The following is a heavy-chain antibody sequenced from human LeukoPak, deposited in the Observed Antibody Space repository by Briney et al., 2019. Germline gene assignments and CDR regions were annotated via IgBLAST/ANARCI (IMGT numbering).Heavy chain of an antibody. D-gene: IGHD2-2*02. J-gene: IGHJ3*02. CDR1: GGPFSDYY. CDR3: ARDKVGYCSSTSCYKGAFDI. CDR2: INHSGST. Sequence: SETLSLTCAVSGGPFSDYYWSWIRQPPGKGLEWIGEINHSGSTNYNPSLKSRVTISVDTSKNQFSLKLSSVAAADTAVYYCARDKVGYCSSTSCYKGAFDIWGQGTMVTVSS. V-gene: IGHV4-34*01.